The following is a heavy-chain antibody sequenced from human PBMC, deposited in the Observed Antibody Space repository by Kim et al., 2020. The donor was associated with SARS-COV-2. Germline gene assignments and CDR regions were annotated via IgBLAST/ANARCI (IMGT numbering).Heavy chain of an antibody. CDR3: ARDDGAVVGQFDY. D-gene: IGHD2-15*01. CDR1: GFTFSDYY. J-gene: IGHJ4*02. V-gene: IGHV3-11*06. Sequence: GGSLRLSCAASGFTFSDYYMSWIRQAPGKGLEWVSYISSSSYTNYADSVKGRFTISRDNAKNSLYLQMNSLRAEDTAVYYCARDDGAVVGQFDYWGQGTLVTVSS. CDR2: ISSSSYT.